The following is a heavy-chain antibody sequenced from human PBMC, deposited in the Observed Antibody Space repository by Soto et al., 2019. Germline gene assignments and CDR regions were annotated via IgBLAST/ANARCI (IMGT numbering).Heavy chain of an antibody. J-gene: IGHJ6*02. Sequence: QVELVQSGIEVKNRGSSVKVSCKAPGDTFSNYAINWVRQAPGQGLEWMGGIIPFYDKPNYAENFLGRVTISADKFTATAYLEWSSLRSEDTAVYFCARGYRELFFYAMDIWGRGIPVIGSS. V-gene: IGHV1-69*06. CDR3: ARGYRELFFYAMDI. CDR2: IIPFYDKP. D-gene: IGHD3-10*01. CDR1: GDTFSNYA.